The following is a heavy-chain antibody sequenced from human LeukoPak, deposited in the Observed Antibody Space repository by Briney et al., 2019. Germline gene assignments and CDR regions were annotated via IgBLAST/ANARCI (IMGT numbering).Heavy chain of an antibody. J-gene: IGHJ4*02. CDR2: IYYSGST. CDR1: GGSISSYY. Sequence: SETLPLTCTVSGGSISSYYWSWIRQPPGKGLEWIGYIYYSGSTNYNPSLKSRVTISVDTSKNQFSLKLSSVTAADTAVYYCAAGGRYDFWSGYSNYFDYWGQGTLVTVSS. D-gene: IGHD3-3*01. V-gene: IGHV4-59*08. CDR3: AAGGRYDFWSGYSNYFDY.